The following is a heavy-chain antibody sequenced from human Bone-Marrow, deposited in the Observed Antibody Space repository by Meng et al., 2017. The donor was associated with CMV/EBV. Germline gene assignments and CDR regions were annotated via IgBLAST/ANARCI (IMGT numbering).Heavy chain of an antibody. CDR2: INPNSGGT. J-gene: IGHJ5*02. CDR1: GYTFTGYY. V-gene: IGHV1-2*02. CDR3: ARDLLDCSSTSCQAAFDP. D-gene: IGHD2-2*01. Sequence: ASVKVSCKGSGYTFTGYYMHWVRQAPGQGLEWMGWINPNSGGTNYAQKFQGRVTMTRDTSISTAYMELSRLRSDDTAVYYCARDLLDCSSTSCQAAFDPWGQGTLVTVSS.